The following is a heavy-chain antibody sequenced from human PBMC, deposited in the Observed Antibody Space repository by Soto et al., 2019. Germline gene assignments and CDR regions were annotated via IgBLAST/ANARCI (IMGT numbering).Heavy chain of an antibody. CDR2: INPNGGAT. CDR1: GYTFTSYH. D-gene: IGHD1-20*01. J-gene: IGHJ2*01. V-gene: IGHV1-46*01. Sequence: QVQLVQSGAEVKNPGASVKISCEASGYTFTSYHVHWVRQAPGQGLEWMGTINPNGGATSYAHNFQGRVTMTRDTSTNTVYMDLTSLRSEDTAMFFCARELTGTAYFDLWGRGTLLTVSS. CDR3: ARELTGTAYFDL.